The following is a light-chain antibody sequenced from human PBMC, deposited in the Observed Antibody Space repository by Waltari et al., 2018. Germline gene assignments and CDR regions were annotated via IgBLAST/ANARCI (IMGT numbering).Light chain of an antibody. J-gene: IGLJ2*01. CDR3: CSYAGSSTLV. Sequence: QSALTQPASVSGSPGQSITISCTGTSSDAGVYNSVSWYQQHPGKAPKLMIYDVTKRPSGVSDRFSGSKSGNTASLTISGLQAEDEADYYCCSYAGSSTLVFGGGTKLTVL. V-gene: IGLV2-23*02. CDR2: DVT. CDR1: SSDAGVYNS.